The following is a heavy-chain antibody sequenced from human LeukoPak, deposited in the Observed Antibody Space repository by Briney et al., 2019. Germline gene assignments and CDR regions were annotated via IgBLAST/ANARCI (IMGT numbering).Heavy chain of an antibody. J-gene: IGHJ3*02. CDR2: IKKDGSEK. CDR1: GFTFSSYW. Sequence: GGSLRLSCAASGFTFSSYWMSWVRQAPGKGLEWVANIKKDGSEKYYVDSVKGRFTISRDNAKNSLYLQMNSLRAEDTAVYYCARGARGTPYDAFDIWGQGTMVTVSS. V-gene: IGHV3-7*01. D-gene: IGHD3-10*01. CDR3: ARGARGTPYDAFDI.